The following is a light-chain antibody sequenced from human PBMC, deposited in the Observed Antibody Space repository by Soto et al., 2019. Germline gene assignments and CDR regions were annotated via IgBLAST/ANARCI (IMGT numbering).Light chain of an antibody. V-gene: IGKV3-20*01. J-gene: IGKJ1*01. CDR1: QSIDSAY. Sequence: EIVLTQSPGTLSLSPGERATFSCRASQSIDSAYLAWYQQKPGQAPRLLIYATSSRATGIPDRFSGSGSGTDFTLTIGRLEPEDFAVYFCQQYDTSPRTFGQGTKVVI. CDR3: QQYDTSPRT. CDR2: ATS.